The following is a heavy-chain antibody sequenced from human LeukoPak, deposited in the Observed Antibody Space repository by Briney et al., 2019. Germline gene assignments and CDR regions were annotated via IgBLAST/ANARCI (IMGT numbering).Heavy chain of an antibody. CDR2: IYYSGTT. CDR3: ARGDSSGYQSYRAFDI. Sequence: PSETLSLTCTVSGGSISSYYWSWTRQPPGKGREWIGYIYYSGTTNYNPSLKSRVTISVDTSKNQFSLKLSSVTAAETAVFYCARGDSSGYQSYRAFDIWGQGTMVTVSS. CDR1: GGSISSYY. D-gene: IGHD3-22*01. V-gene: IGHV4-59*01. J-gene: IGHJ3*02.